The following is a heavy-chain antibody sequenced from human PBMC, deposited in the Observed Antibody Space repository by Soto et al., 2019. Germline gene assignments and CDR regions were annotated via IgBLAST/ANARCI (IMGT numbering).Heavy chain of an antibody. V-gene: IGHV3-23*01. CDR2: ISGSGGTT. Sequence: GGSLRLSCAAYGFTFTTYAMSWVRQAPGKGLEWVSAISGSGGTTYYADSVKGRFTISRDNSKNTLYLQMNSLRAEDTAVYYCAIPYYDFWSGYLPALYGMDVWGQGTTVTVSS. D-gene: IGHD3-3*01. J-gene: IGHJ6*02. CDR1: GFTFTTYA. CDR3: AIPYYDFWSGYLPALYGMDV.